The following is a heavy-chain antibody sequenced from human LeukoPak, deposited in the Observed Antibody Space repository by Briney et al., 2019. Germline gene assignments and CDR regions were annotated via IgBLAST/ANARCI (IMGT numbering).Heavy chain of an antibody. J-gene: IGHJ5*02. Sequence: PGGSLRLSCAASEFTFSSYSMSWVRQAPGKGLEWVSVISGSGGSTYYADSVKGRFTMSRDNSKNTLYLQMDSLRAEDTAVYYCAREWGSGSYYTVTGGFDPWGQGTLVTVSS. D-gene: IGHD3-10*01. CDR2: ISGSGGST. V-gene: IGHV3-23*01. CDR3: AREWGSGSYYTVTGGFDP. CDR1: EFTFSSYS.